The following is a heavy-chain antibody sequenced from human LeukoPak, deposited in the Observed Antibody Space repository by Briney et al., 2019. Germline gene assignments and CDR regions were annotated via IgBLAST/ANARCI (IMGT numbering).Heavy chain of an antibody. CDR2: IYPGDSDT. Sequence: KVSCKASGYSFTSYWIGWVRQMPGKGLEWMGIIYPGDSDTRYSPSFQGQVTISADKSISTAYLQWSSLKASDTAMYYCARMRVAARWNWFDPWGQGTLVTVSS. J-gene: IGHJ5*02. CDR1: GYSFTSYW. D-gene: IGHD6-6*01. CDR3: ARMRVAARWNWFDP. V-gene: IGHV5-51*01.